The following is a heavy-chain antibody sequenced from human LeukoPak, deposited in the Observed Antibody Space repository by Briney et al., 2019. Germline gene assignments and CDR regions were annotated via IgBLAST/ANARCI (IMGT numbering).Heavy chain of an antibody. CDR3: ARDQKCDY. Sequence: SETLSLTCTVSGGSISSHYWSWIRQPPGEGLEWIGYIYYSGSTNYNPSLKSRVTISVDTSKNQFSLKLSSVTAADTAMYYCARDQKCDYWGQGTLVTVSS. J-gene: IGHJ4*02. CDR2: IYYSGST. CDR1: GGSISSHY. V-gene: IGHV4-59*11.